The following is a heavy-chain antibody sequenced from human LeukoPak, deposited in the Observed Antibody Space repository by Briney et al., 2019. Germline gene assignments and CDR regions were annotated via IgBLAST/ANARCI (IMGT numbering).Heavy chain of an antibody. CDR2: IYPGDSDT. CDR1: GYSFSTYW. V-gene: IGHV5-51*01. J-gene: IGHJ5*02. CDR3: ARQADLNWFDP. D-gene: IGHD3-3*01. Sequence: GEPLKISCKGSGYSFSTYWIGWVRRMPGKGLEWMGIIYPGDSDTRYSPSFQGQVTISADKSISTAYLQWSSLKASDTAMYYCARQADLNWFDPWGQGTLVTVSS.